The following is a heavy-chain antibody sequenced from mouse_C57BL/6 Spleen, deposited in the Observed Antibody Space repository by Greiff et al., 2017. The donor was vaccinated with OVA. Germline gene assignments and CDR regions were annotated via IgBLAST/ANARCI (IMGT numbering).Heavy chain of an antibody. CDR2: IDPYDSET. CDR3: AREEVYDGYYWYFDV. J-gene: IGHJ1*03. D-gene: IGHD2-3*01. Sequence: QVQLQQPGAELVRPGSSVKLSYKASGYTFTSYWMHWVKQRPIQGLEWIGNIDPYDSETHYNQKFKDKATLTVDKSSSTAYMQLSSLTSEDSAVYYCAREEVYDGYYWYFDVWGTGTTVTVSS. V-gene: IGHV1-52*01. CDR1: GYTFTSYW.